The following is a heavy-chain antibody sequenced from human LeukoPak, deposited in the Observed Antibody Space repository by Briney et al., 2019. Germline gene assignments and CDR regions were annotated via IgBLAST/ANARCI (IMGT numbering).Heavy chain of an antibody. CDR2: INPNSGAT. CDR1: GYTFTSYY. CDR3: ARGSGLPDSNGFHYFDY. J-gene: IGHJ4*02. V-gene: IGHV1-2*02. D-gene: IGHD3-22*01. Sequence: ASVKVSCESSGYTFTSYYIHWVRQAPGQGLEWMGWINPNSGATTSAQKFHDTLTTTRDTSINTAYMELRWLRSVDTAVYLCARGSGLPDSNGFHYFDYWGQGTLVTVSS.